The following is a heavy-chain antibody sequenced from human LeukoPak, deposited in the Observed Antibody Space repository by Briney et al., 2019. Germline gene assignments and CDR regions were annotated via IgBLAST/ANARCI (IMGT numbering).Heavy chain of an antibody. CDR2: IYHSGST. D-gene: IGHD3-3*01. V-gene: IGHV4-38-2*02. J-gene: IGHJ5*02. Sequence: SETLSLTCTVSGYSISSGYYWGWIRQPPGKGLEWIGSIYHSGSTYYSPSLKSRVTIPVDTSKNQFSLKLSSVTAADTAVYYCARPYYDFWSGYYKEGWFDPWGQGTLVTVSS. CDR1: GYSISSGYY. CDR3: ARPYYDFWSGYYKEGWFDP.